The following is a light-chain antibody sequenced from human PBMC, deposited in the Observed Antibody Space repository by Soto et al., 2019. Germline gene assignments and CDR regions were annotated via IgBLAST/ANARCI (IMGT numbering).Light chain of an antibody. CDR2: GAS. CDR1: HSVSSN. Sequence: EIVMTQSPATLSVSPGESATLSCRASHSVSSNLAWYQQIPGQPPRLLIYGASTRAAGIPARFSGSGSGTEFTLTIRSLQSEDSAVYYCQQYDNWPPCTFGQGTKVEIK. CDR3: QQYDNWPPCT. V-gene: IGKV3-15*01. J-gene: IGKJ1*01.